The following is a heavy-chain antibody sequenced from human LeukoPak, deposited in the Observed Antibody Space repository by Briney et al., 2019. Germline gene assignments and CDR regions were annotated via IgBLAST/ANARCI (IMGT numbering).Heavy chain of an antibody. J-gene: IGHJ6*03. CDR2: ISSSGSTI. Sequence: PGGSLRLSCAASGFTFSSYEMNWVRQAPGKGLEWVSYISSSGSTIYYADSVKGRFTISRDNAKNSLYLQMNSLRAEDTAVYYCARLSYSSSWCWTTNYYYYYMDVWGKGTTVTVSS. CDR1: GFTFSSYE. CDR3: ARLSYSSSWCWTTNYYYYYMDV. V-gene: IGHV3-48*03. D-gene: IGHD6-13*01.